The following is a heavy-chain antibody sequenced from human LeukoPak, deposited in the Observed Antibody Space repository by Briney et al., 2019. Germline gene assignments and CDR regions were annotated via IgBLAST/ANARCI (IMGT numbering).Heavy chain of an antibody. Sequence: SETLSLTCTVSGGSISTYYWSWIRQPPGKGLEWIGYIYYSGSTNYNPSLKSRVTISVDTSKNQFSLKLSSVTAADTAVYYCARTTEAHSWRTRYYDYYMDVWGKGTTVTVSS. V-gene: IGHV4-59*01. CDR2: IYYSGST. CDR1: GGSISTYY. CDR3: ARTTEAHSWRTRYYDYYMDV. J-gene: IGHJ6*03. D-gene: IGHD6-13*01.